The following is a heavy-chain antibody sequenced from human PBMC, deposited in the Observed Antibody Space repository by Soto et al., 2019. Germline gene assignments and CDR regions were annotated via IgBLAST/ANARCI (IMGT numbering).Heavy chain of an antibody. V-gene: IGHV3-74*01. D-gene: IGHD3-22*01. CDR1: GFTFSSYW. CDR2: INSDGSST. CDR3: ARSPRTAYYYDSSGYLDY. J-gene: IGHJ4*02. Sequence: VGSLRLSCAASGFTFSSYWMHWVRQAPGKGLVWVSRINSDGSSTSYADSVKGRFTISRDNAKNTLYLQMNSLRAEDTAVYYCARSPRTAYYYDSSGYLDYWGQGTLVTVSS.